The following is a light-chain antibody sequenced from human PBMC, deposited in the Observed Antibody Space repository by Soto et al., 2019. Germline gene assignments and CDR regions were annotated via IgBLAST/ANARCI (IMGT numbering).Light chain of an antibody. V-gene: IGKV1-5*01. CDR1: RSISTW. CDR2: DAS. J-gene: IGKJ1*01. Sequence: DIQMTQSPSTLSASVGDRVTITCRASRSISTWLAWYQQKPGKAPILLIYDASSLQSGVPSRFSGSGSGTEFTLTISSLQPDDFATYYCQHYNSYSEAFGQGTKVDIK. CDR3: QHYNSYSEA.